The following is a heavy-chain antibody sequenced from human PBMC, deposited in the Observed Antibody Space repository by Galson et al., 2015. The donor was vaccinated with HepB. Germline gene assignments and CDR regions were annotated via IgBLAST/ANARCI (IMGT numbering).Heavy chain of an antibody. V-gene: IGHV3-73*01. Sequence: SLRLSCATSGFTFSGPTLHWVRQASGKGLAWVGRIRSTANSYATAYDASVQGRFTISRDDSKNTAFLQMTSLKTEATAMYYCTSLSGYSLDAFDIWGQGTMVTVSS. D-gene: IGHD3-3*01. CDR2: IRSTANSYAT. CDR1: GFTFSGPT. J-gene: IGHJ3*02. CDR3: TSLSGYSLDAFDI.